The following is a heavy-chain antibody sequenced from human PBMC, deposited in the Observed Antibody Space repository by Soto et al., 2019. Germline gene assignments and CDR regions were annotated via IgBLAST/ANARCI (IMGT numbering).Heavy chain of an antibody. CDR1: GGSISSGGYY. D-gene: IGHD2-2*01. Sequence: TSETLFLTCTVSGGSISSGGYYWSWIRQHPGKGLEWIGYIYYSGSTYYNPSLKSRVTISVDTSKNQFSLKLSSVTAADTAVYYCARVYCSSTSCLTAYYYGMDVWGQGTTVTV. J-gene: IGHJ6*02. CDR3: ARVYCSSTSCLTAYYYGMDV. CDR2: IYYSGST. V-gene: IGHV4-31*03.